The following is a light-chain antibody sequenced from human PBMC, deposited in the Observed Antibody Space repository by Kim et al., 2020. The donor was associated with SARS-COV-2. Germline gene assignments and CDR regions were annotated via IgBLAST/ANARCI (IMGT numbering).Light chain of an antibody. CDR1: QDITNS. J-gene: IGKJ4*01. Sequence: DIQMTQCPSSLSASVGDRLTITCQASQDITNSLNWYQQKSGKAPKLLIYDTSNLEAGVPSRFSGSGFGTDFTFTISSLQPEDIATYYCQQYDSLPLTFGGGTKVDIK. CDR2: DTS. V-gene: IGKV1-33*01. CDR3: QQYDSLPLT.